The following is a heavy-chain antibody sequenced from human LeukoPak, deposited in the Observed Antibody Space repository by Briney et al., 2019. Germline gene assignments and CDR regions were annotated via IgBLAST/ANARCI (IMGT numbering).Heavy chain of an antibody. Sequence: ASVKVSCKASGYTFTGYYMHWVRQAPGQGLEWMGWMNPNSGNTGYAQKFQGRVTITRNTSISTAYMELSSLRSEDTAVYYCARARRRITIFGVVTERPAYYFDYWGQGTLVTVSS. CDR1: GYTFTGYY. D-gene: IGHD3-3*01. CDR2: MNPNSGNT. CDR3: ARARRRITIFGVVTERPAYYFDY. J-gene: IGHJ4*02. V-gene: IGHV1-8*03.